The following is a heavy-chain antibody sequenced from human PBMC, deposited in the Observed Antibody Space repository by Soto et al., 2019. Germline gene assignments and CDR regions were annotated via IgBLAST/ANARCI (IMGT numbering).Heavy chain of an antibody. Sequence: QVQLQQWGTGLLKPSETLSLHCAVYGESLRGYYWSWIRQTPAMGLEWIGEINHRGTTNHASSLKSRAITSIDTSKNQVSLRLNYVPAADTAVYYCARGYPRSILSTSLTTSYWFDSWGQGTLVTVSS. V-gene: IGHV4-34*04. J-gene: IGHJ5*01. CDR2: INHRGTT. D-gene: IGHD2-21*01. CDR1: GESLRGYY. CDR3: ARGYPRSILSTSLTTSYWFDS.